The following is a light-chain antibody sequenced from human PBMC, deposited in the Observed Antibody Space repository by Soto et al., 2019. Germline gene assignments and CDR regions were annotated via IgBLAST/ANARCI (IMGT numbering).Light chain of an antibody. Sequence: IPLPQSPSTLPASVGYRVIITCRASQSPSTWLAWYQQKPGKAPKLLVFKVSSLESGGPSRFSGSGSGTEFTLTISSLQPDDFATYYCQQYKSYPWTFCQVTKVDI. J-gene: IGKJ1*01. CDR3: QQYKSYPWT. CDR1: QSPSTW. CDR2: KVS. V-gene: IGKV1-5*03.